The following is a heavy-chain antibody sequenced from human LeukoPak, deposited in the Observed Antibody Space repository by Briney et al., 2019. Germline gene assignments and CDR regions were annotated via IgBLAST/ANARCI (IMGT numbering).Heavy chain of an antibody. V-gene: IGHV3-66*01. D-gene: IGHD3-3*01. CDR1: GFTVSSNY. Sequence: GGSLRLSCAASGFTVSSNYMSWVRQAPGKGLEWVSVIYSGGSTYYADSAKGRFTISRDNSKNTLYLQMNSLRAEDTAVYYCARGGVALWDYYYYGMDVWGQGTTVTVSS. J-gene: IGHJ6*02. CDR2: IYSGGST. CDR3: ARGGVALWDYYYYGMDV.